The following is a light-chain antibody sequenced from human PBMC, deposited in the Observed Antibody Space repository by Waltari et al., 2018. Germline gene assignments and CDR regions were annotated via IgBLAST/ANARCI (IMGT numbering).Light chain of an antibody. J-gene: IGLJ2*01. CDR3: ATWDDSLNVPL. Sequence: QSVLTQPPSASGTPGQRVAISCSGSTSNIAINTVNWYQQLPGAAPKLLIYSRNQRPSGVPDLFSCSKSGTTASLAISGLQSEDEADYYCATWDDSLNVPLFGGGTKLTVL. CDR1: TSNIAINT. V-gene: IGLV1-44*01. CDR2: SRN.